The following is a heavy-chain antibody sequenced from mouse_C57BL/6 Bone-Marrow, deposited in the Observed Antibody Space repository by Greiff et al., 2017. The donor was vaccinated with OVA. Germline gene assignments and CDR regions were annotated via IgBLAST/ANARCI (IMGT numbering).Heavy chain of an antibody. CDR3: ARRGYGSSYGYFDY. CDR2: INYDGSST. V-gene: IGHV5-16*01. CDR1: GFTFSDYY. D-gene: IGHD1-1*01. J-gene: IGHJ2*01. Sequence: EVHLVESEGGLVQPGSSMKLSCTASGFTFSDYYMAWVRQVPEKGLEWVANINYDGSSTYYLDSLKSRFIISRDNAKNILYLQMSSLKSEDTATYYCARRGYGSSYGYFDYWGQGTTLTVSS.